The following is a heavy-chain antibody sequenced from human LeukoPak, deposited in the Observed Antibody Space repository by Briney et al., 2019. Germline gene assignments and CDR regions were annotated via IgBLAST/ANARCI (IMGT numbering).Heavy chain of an antibody. CDR1: GGSISSYY. Sequence: SETLSLTCTVSGGSISSYYWSWIRQPPGKGLEWIGYIYYSGSTNYNPSLKSRVTISVDTSKNQFSLKLSSVTAADTAMYYCASKRGVGATQAFDIWGQGTMVTVSS. V-gene: IGHV4-59*01. D-gene: IGHD1-26*01. CDR2: IYYSGST. CDR3: ASKRGVGATQAFDI. J-gene: IGHJ3*02.